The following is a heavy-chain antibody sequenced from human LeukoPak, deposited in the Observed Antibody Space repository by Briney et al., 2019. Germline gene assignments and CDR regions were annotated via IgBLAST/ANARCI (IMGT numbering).Heavy chain of an antibody. V-gene: IGHV4-59*01. D-gene: IGHD3-10*01. CDR1: GGSISPYF. CDR2: ISYTGST. Sequence: SETLSLTCTVSGGSISPYFWSWTRQTPGKGLEWIGYISYTGSTNYNPALKSRVTISVDTSKNQFSLQLTSVTAGDTAVYYCARDDYRGVTNFDPWGQGTLVTVSS. J-gene: IGHJ5*02. CDR3: ARDDYRGVTNFDP.